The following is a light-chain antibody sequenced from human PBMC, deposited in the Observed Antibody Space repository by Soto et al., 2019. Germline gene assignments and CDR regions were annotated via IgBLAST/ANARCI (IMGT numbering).Light chain of an antibody. CDR3: VSYTSSTTYV. CDR1: SSDVGGSNF. J-gene: IGLJ1*01. V-gene: IGLV2-14*03. CDR2: YVA. Sequence: QSVLTQPASVSDSPGQSITISCTGPSSDVGGSNFVSWDQPHPGKPPKLIIYYVANRPSGVSNRFSGSKSGSTASLIISSLQTKDEADYYCVSYTSSTTYVFGPVT.